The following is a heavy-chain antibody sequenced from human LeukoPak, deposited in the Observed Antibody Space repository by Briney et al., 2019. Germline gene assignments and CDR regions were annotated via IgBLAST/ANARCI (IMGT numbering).Heavy chain of an antibody. CDR3: ARAHCSSTSCYSP. Sequence: GGSLRLSCAASGFTFSDYYMSWIRQAPGKGLEWVSYISSSGSTIYYADSVKGRFTISRDNAKNSLYLQMNSLRAEDTAVYYCARAHCSSTSCYSPWGKGTTVTVSS. CDR2: ISSSGSTI. D-gene: IGHD2-2*01. V-gene: IGHV3-11*01. J-gene: IGHJ6*04. CDR1: GFTFSDYY.